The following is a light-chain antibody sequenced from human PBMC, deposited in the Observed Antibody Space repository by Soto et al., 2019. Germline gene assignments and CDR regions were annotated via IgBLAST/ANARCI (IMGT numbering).Light chain of an antibody. Sequence: QSALTQPRSVSGSPGQSVAISCTGTSSDVGAYDYVSWYQQHPGKAPKLMIYDVTKRPSGVPDRFSGSKSGNTAALTISGLQPEDDSDYHCCSYAGSPYVFGTGTKLTVL. CDR3: CSYAGSPYV. V-gene: IGLV2-11*01. J-gene: IGLJ1*01. CDR2: DVT. CDR1: SSDVGAYDY.